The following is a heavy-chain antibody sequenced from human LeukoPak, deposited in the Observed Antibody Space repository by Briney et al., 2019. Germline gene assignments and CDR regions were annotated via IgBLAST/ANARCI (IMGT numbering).Heavy chain of an antibody. Sequence: GRSLRLSCAASGFTFSNAWMSWVRQAPGKGLEWVGRIKSKTDGGTTNYAAPVKGRFTISRDDSKNTLYLQMNSLKTEDTAVYYCTTARRITIFGVVIMGHWGQGTLVTVSS. CDR1: GFTFSNAW. V-gene: IGHV3-15*01. CDR3: TTARRITIFGVVIMGH. D-gene: IGHD3-3*01. J-gene: IGHJ4*02. CDR2: IKSKTDGGTT.